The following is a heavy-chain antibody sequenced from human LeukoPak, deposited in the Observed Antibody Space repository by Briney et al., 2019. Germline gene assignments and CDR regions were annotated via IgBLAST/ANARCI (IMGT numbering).Heavy chain of an antibody. Sequence: SETLSLTCTFAGSSISSYYWSWIRQPPGKGLEWIGYIYYSGSTNYDPSLKSRVTISVDTSKNQFSLKLSSVTAVDTAVYYCARGVTYYDILTGYYGDEDWFDPWGQGTLVTVSS. D-gene: IGHD3-9*01. V-gene: IGHV4-59*01. CDR2: IYYSGST. CDR3: ARGVTYYDILTGYYGDEDWFDP. J-gene: IGHJ5*02. CDR1: GSSISSYY.